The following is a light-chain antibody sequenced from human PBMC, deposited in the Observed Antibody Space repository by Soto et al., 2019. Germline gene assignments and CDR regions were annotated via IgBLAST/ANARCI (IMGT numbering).Light chain of an antibody. Sequence: EIVMTQSPATLSVSPGERATFSCRASQSVSSNLAWYQQKPGQAPRLLIYGASTRATGIPVRFSGSGSGTEFTLTISSLQSEDFAVYYCQQYNNWPTWTFGQGTKVEIK. CDR1: QSVSSN. V-gene: IGKV3-15*01. J-gene: IGKJ1*01. CDR2: GAS. CDR3: QQYNNWPTWT.